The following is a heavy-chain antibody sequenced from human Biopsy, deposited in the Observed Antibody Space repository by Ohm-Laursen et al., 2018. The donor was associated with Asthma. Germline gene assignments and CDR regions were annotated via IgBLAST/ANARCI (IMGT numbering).Heavy chain of an antibody. Sequence: GSLRLSRAASGFTFSSYSMSWVRQVPGQGLEWVANIKHDGSEKNHVDSLKGRFTISRDNAKNLLFLQMNSLRAEDTAVYYCARTFHFWSPYHAEHYQLWGQGTLVTVSS. CDR2: IKHDGSEK. J-gene: IGHJ1*01. V-gene: IGHV3-7*01. CDR1: GFTFSSYS. D-gene: IGHD3-3*01. CDR3: ARTFHFWSPYHAEHYQL.